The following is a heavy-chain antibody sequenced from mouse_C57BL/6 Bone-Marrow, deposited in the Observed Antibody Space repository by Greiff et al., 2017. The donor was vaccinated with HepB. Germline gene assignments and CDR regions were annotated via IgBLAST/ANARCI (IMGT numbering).Heavy chain of an antibody. Sequence: QVQLQQSGPELVKPGASVKISCKASGYAFSSSWMNWVKQRPGKGLEWIGRIYPGDGDTNYNGKFKGKATLTADKSSSTAYMQLSSLTSEDSAVYFCAREEIYYYGSSHWYFDVWGTGTTVTVSS. D-gene: IGHD1-1*01. CDR2: IYPGDGDT. V-gene: IGHV1-82*01. CDR3: AREEIYYYGSSHWYFDV. CDR1: GYAFSSSW. J-gene: IGHJ1*03.